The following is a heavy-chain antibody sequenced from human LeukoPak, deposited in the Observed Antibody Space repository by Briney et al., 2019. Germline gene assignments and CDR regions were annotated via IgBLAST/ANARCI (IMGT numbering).Heavy chain of an antibody. Sequence: GGSLRLSCAASGFTLSSYAMSWVRQAPGKGLEWVSAISGSGGSTYYADSVKGRFTISRDNSKNTLYLQMNSLRAEDTAVYYCAKGSREYDYVWGSYRVLSSFDYWGQGTLVTVSS. CDR1: GFTLSSYA. V-gene: IGHV3-23*01. CDR3: AKGSREYDYVWGSYRVLSSFDY. D-gene: IGHD3-16*02. CDR2: ISGSGGST. J-gene: IGHJ4*02.